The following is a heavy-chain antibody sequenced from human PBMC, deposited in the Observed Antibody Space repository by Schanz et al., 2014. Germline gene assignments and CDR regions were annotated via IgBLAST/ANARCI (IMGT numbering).Heavy chain of an antibody. Sequence: EVQMVESGGGLVQPGGSLRLSCAASGFRFSFYAMSWVRQAPGKGLEWVSAISGDAFNTHYAGSVRGRFTISRDNSKTTLYLQMNSLRADDTAVYYCAQQGDYGYNWGQGTLVTVSS. CDR3: AQQGDYGYN. V-gene: IGHV3-23*04. CDR2: ISGDAFNT. J-gene: IGHJ4*02. CDR1: GFRFSFYA. D-gene: IGHD4-17*01.